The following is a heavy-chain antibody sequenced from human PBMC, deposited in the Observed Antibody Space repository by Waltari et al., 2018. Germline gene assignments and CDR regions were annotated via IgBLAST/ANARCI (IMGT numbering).Heavy chain of an antibody. CDR2: IYHSGST. Sequence: QVQLQESGPGLVKPSETLSLTCAVSGYSISSGYYWGWIRQPPGKGLEWIGSIYHSGSTYYNPSLKSRVTISVDTSKNQFSLKLSSVTAADTAVYYCARLGVVVPAANADYWGQGTLVTVSS. J-gene: IGHJ4*02. D-gene: IGHD2-2*01. V-gene: IGHV4-38-2*01. CDR1: GYSISSGYY. CDR3: ARLGVVVPAANADY.